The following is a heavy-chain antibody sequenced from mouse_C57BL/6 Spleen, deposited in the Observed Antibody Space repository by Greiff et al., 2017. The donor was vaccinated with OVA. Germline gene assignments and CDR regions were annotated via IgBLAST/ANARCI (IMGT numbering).Heavy chain of an antibody. CDR3: TTHGTWFAY. V-gene: IGHV1-15*01. CDR2: IDPETGGT. D-gene: IGHD4-1*01. CDR1: GYTFTDYE. Sequence: LVESGAELVRPGASVTLSCKASGYTFTDYEMHWVKQTPVHGLEWIGAIDPETGGTAYNQKFKGKAILTADKSSSTAYMELRSLTSEDSAVYYCTTHGTWFAYWGQGTLVTVSA. J-gene: IGHJ3*01.